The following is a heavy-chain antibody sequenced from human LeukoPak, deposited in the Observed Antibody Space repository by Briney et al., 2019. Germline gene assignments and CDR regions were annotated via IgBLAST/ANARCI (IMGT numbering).Heavy chain of an antibody. J-gene: IGHJ4*02. V-gene: IGHV3-11*01. D-gene: IGHD6-13*01. Sequence: GGSLRLSCAASGFTFSDYYMGCIREAPGEGLGWVLDISPGGSSIYYADSVKGRFTISRDNAKSSLYLQMNNLRVEDTAVYYCARRSSLDYWGQGALVTVSS. CDR1: GFTFSDYY. CDR2: ISPGGSSI. CDR3: ARRSSLDY.